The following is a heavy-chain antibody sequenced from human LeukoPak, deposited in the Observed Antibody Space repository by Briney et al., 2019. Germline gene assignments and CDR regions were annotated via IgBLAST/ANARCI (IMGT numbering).Heavy chain of an antibody. CDR1: GYNFLSYG. CDR3: ARGGYGGNSDYYYGMDV. J-gene: IGHJ6*02. D-gene: IGHD4-23*01. CDR2: INPNSGGT. V-gene: IGHV1-2*04. Sequence: ASVKVSCKASGYNFLSYGISWVRQAPGQGLEWLGWINPNSGGTNYAQKFQGWVTMTRDTSISTAYMELSRLRSDDTAVYYCARGGYGGNSDYYYGMDVWGQGTTVTVSS.